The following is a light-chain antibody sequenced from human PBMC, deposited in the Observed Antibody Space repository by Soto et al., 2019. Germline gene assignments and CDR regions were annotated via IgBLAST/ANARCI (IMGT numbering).Light chain of an antibody. J-gene: IGLJ1*01. Sequence: QSVLTQPASVSGSPGQSITISCTGTSSDVGGYNYVSWYQQHPGKAPKLMIYEVSNRPSGVSNRFSGSKSGNTASLTISGLQAEDEADYYCSSYTSSSTLVVFGTGTKLTAL. CDR2: EVS. V-gene: IGLV2-14*01. CDR3: SSYTSSSTLVV. CDR1: SSDVGGYNY.